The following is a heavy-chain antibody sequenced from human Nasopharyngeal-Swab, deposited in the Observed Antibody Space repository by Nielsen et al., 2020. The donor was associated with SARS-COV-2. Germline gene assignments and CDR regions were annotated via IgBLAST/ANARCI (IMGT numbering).Heavy chain of an antibody. V-gene: IGHV1-18*01. D-gene: IGHD6-19*01. CDR2: ISAYNGNT. CDR1: GYTFTGYG. J-gene: IGHJ6*02. Sequence: ASVKVSCKASGYTFTGYGISWVRQAPGQGLEWMGWISAYNGNTNYAQKLQGRVTMTTDTSTSTAYMELRSLRSDETAVYYCARAMGSGSLSDWYYYYGMDVWGQGTTVTVSS. CDR3: ARAMGSGSLSDWYYYYGMDV.